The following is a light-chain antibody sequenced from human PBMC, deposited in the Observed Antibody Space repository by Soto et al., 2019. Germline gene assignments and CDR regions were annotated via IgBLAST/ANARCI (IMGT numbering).Light chain of an antibody. CDR1: QDISIY. V-gene: IGKV1D-8*03. CDR3: QQYNNFPPT. CDR2: GAS. J-gene: IGKJ3*01. Sequence: VIWMTQSPSLVSASTGDRVTIGCRMSQDISIYLAWYKQKPGKAPELLIYGASTLQSGVPSRFSGSGSGTNFTLTINSLQSEDFATYFCQQYNNFPPTFGRGTEIDLK.